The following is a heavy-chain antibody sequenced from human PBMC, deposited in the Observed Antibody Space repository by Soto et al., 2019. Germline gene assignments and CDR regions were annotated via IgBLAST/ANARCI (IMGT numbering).Heavy chain of an antibody. D-gene: IGHD2-2*01. Sequence: GASVKVSCKASGGTFSSYAISWVRQAPGQGLEWMGGIIPIFGTANYAQKFQGRVTITADESTSTAYMELGSLRSEDTAVYYCASACTSCTTPSFARSGPTYYYYGMDVWGQGTTVTVSS. J-gene: IGHJ6*02. CDR2: IIPIFGTA. CDR1: GGTFSSYA. V-gene: IGHV1-69*13. CDR3: ASACTSCTTPSFARSGPTYYYYGMDV.